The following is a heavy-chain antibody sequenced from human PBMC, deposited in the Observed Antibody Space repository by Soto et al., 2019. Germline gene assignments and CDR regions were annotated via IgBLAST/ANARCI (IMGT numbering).Heavy chain of an antibody. CDR1: GYTFTSYD. CDR2: MNPNSGNT. CDR3: VKDSDLEQQRFAGLDH. Sequence: ASVKVSCKASGYTFTSYDINWVRQATGQGLEWMGWMNPNSGNTGYAQKFQGRVTMTRNTSISTAYMELSSLRSEDTAVYYCVKDSDLEQQRFAGLDHWGQGTLVTVSS. V-gene: IGHV1-8*01. D-gene: IGHD1-1*01. J-gene: IGHJ4*02.